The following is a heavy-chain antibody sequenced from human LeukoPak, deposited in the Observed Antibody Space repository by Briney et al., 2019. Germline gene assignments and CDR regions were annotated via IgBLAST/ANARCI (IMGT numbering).Heavy chain of an antibody. CDR1: DGSITNCY. D-gene: IGHD3-10*01. CDR3: ARSLTAGVTHNFDY. V-gene: IGHV4-59*08. J-gene: IGHJ4*02. Sequence: SETLSLTCTVSDGSITNCYWGWIRQPPGKGLEWIGYVTYSGSTNYNPSLKSRVTISMDTSKNQFSLKLSSVTAADTAVYYCARSLTAGVTHNFDYWGQGTLVTVS. CDR2: VTYSGST.